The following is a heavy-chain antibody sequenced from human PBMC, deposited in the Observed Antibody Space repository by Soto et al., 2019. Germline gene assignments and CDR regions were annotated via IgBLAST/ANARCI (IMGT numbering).Heavy chain of an antibody. Sequence: SETLSLTCTVSGGSISSSSYYWGWIRQPPGKGLEWIGSIYYSGSTYYNPSLKSRVTISVDTSKNQFSLKLSSVTAADTAVYYCARRGSSGWYAVTYYFDYWGQGTLVTVSS. J-gene: IGHJ4*02. D-gene: IGHD6-19*01. CDR3: ARRGSSGWYAVTYYFDY. CDR2: IYYSGST. V-gene: IGHV4-39*01. CDR1: GGSISSSSYY.